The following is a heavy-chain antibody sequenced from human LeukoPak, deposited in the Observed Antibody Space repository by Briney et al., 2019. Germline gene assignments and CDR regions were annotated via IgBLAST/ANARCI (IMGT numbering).Heavy chain of an antibody. D-gene: IGHD3-22*01. CDR3: AKDREYYYDSSGYYYWDY. Sequence: GGSLRLSCAASGFTFSSYAMSWVRQAPGKGLEWVSAISGSGGSTYYADSVKGRFTISRDNSKNTLYLQMNSLRAEDTAVYYCAKDREYYYDSSGYYYWDYWGQGTLVTVSS. CDR2: ISGSGGST. J-gene: IGHJ4*02. CDR1: GFTFSSYA. V-gene: IGHV3-23*01.